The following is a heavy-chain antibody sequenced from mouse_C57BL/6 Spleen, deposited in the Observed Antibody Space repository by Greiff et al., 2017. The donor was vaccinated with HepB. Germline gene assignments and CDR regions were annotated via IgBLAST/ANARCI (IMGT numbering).Heavy chain of an antibody. Sequence: EVKLMESGGGLVKPGASLKLSCAASGFTFSDYGMHWVRQAPENGLEWVAYISSGSSTIDYADTVKGRFTISRDNAKNTLFLQMTSLRSEDTAMYYCASTGRAMDDWGQGTTVTVSS. V-gene: IGHV5-17*01. CDR3: ASTGRAMDD. CDR1: GFTFSDYG. CDR2: ISSGSSTI. D-gene: IGHD4-1*02. J-gene: IGHJ4*01.